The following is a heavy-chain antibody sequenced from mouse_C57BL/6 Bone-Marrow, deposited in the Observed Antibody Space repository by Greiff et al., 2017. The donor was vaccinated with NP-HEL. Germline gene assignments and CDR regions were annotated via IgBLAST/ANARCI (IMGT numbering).Heavy chain of an antibody. CDR2: INPYNGGT. CDR3: ARFYYSNHHWYFDV. V-gene: IGHV1-19*01. J-gene: IGHJ1*01. CDR1: GYTFTDYY. D-gene: IGHD2-5*01. Sequence: EVQLQQSGPVLVKPGASVKMSCKASGYTFTDYYMNWVKQSHGKSLEWIGVINPYNGGTSYNQKFKGKATLTVDKSSSTAYMELNSLTSEDSAVYYCARFYYSNHHWYFDVWGSGTTVTVSS.